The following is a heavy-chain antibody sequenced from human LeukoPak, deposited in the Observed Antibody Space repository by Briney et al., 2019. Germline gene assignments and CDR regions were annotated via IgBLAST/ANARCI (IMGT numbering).Heavy chain of an antibody. CDR1: GFTFSSYG. Sequence: PGGSLRLSCAASGFTFSSYGMHWVRQTPGKGLEWVAFTRYDGSNKYYGDSVKGRFTISRDNSKNTLYLQMNSLRAEDTAVYYCSKDRRGEVPHYFDYWGQGTLVTVSS. CDR3: SKDRRGEVPHYFDY. J-gene: IGHJ4*02. CDR2: TRYDGSNK. V-gene: IGHV3-30*02. D-gene: IGHD2-21*01.